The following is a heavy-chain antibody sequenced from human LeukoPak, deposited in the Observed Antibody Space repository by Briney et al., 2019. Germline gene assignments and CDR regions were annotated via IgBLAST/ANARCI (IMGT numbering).Heavy chain of an antibody. CDR2: IRQDGSER. D-gene: IGHD6-19*01. V-gene: IGHV3-7*03. J-gene: IGHJ4*02. CDR3: ARGAQWLAGRFDY. CDR1: GFAFSSYW. Sequence: GGSLRLSCAASGFAFSSYWMSWVRQAPGKGLEWVANIRQDGSERYYVDSVKGRFTISRDDAKNPLYLQMDSLRAEDTAVYYCARGAQWLAGRFDYWGQGTLVTVSS.